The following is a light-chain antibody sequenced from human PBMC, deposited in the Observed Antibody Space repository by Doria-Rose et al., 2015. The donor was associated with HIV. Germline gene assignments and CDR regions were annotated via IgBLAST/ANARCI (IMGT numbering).Light chain of an antibody. CDR2: AAS. CDR1: EAVSSW. CDR3: QQPNSFPIT. J-gene: IGKJ5*01. Sequence: DIQMTQSPSSVSASVGDRVTITCRASEAVSSWLVWYQQKPGKAPKVLIYAASTLQSGVPSRFSGSGFGTDFTLTISNLQPEDFATYYCQQPNSFPITFGQGTRLEIK. V-gene: IGKV1-12*01.